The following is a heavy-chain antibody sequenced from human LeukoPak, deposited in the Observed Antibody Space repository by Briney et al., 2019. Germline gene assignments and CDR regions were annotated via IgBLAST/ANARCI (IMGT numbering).Heavy chain of an antibody. D-gene: IGHD5-12*01. Sequence: KPGGSLRLSCAASGFTFSSYSMNWVRQAPGKGLEWVSSISSSSSYIYYADSVKGRFTISRDNAKNSLYLQMNSLRAEDTALYYCAREVRRGYDLPAYYFDYWGQGTLVTVSS. CDR3: AREVRRGYDLPAYYFDY. CDR1: GFTFSSYS. CDR2: ISSSSSYI. V-gene: IGHV3-21*04. J-gene: IGHJ4*02.